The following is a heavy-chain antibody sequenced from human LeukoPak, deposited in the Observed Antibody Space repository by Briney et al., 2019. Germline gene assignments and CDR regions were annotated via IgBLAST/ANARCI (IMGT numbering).Heavy chain of an antibody. CDR3: ARHLPRLGWFDP. CDR1: GGSISSYY. Sequence: SETLSLTCTVSGGSISSYYWSWIRQPPGKGLEWIGYIYYSGGTNYNPSLKSRVTISVDTSKNQFSLKLNSVTAADTATYYCARHLPRLGWFDPWGQGTLATVSS. J-gene: IGHJ5*02. CDR2: IYYSGGT. D-gene: IGHD3-16*01. V-gene: IGHV4-59*01.